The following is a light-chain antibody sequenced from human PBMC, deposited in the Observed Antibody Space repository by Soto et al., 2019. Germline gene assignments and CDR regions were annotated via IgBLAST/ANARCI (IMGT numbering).Light chain of an antibody. V-gene: IGKV3-20*01. CDR3: QQYGSSSYT. Sequence: EIVLTQSPCTMSLSPGERATLSCRARQTVSSSYLTWYQQKPGQAPRHLIYGAPSRATGIPDRFNGSGSGTDFYLSISSLEPEDFAVYYCQQYGSSSYTFGQRTKLEIK. CDR1: QTVSSSY. J-gene: IGKJ2*01. CDR2: GAP.